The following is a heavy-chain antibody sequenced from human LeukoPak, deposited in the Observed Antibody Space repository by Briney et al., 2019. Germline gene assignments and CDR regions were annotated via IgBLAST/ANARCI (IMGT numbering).Heavy chain of an antibody. CDR3: ARGAHHGTTVTTWAY. CDR2: INPNSGGT. D-gene: IGHD4-17*01. Sequence: GASVKVSCKASGYTFTGYYMHWVRQAPGQGLEWMGWINPNSGGTNYAQKFQGWVTMTRDTSISTAYMELSRLRSDDTAVYYCARGAHHGTTVTTWAYWGQGTLVTVSS. V-gene: IGHV1-2*04. J-gene: IGHJ4*02. CDR1: GYTFTGYY.